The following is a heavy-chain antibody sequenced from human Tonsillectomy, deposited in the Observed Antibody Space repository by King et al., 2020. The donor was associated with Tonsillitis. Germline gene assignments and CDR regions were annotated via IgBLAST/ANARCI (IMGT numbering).Heavy chain of an antibody. CDR3: ARTTVVTMGSDY. Sequence: VQLQESGPGLVKPSQTLSLTCTVSGGSISSGDYYWSWIRQPPGKGLEWIGYIYYSGSTYYNPSLKSRVTISVDTSKNQFSLKLSSVTAAATAVYYCARTTVVTMGSDYWGQGTLVTVSS. J-gene: IGHJ4*02. V-gene: IGHV4-30-4*01. CDR1: GGSISSGDYY. D-gene: IGHD4-23*01. CDR2: IYYSGST.